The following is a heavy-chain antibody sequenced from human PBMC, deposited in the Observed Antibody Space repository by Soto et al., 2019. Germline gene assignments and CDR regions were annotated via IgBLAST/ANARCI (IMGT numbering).Heavy chain of an antibody. CDR2: IYYSGST. CDR1: GGSISSSISY. V-gene: IGHV4-39*01. Sequence: SSETLSLTCTVAGGSISSSISYLGWIRKPPGKGLECIGYIYYSGSTNYNPSLKSRVTISVDTSKNQFSLKLNSVTAADTAVYYCARQRRGAGTVTSVIKWFDPWGQGALVTVSS. D-gene: IGHD4-17*01. J-gene: IGHJ5*02. CDR3: ARQRRGAGTVTSVIKWFDP.